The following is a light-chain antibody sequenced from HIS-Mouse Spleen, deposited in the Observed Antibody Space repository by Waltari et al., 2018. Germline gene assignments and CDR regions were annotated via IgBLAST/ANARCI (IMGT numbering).Light chain of an antibody. V-gene: IGLV2-11*01. CDR2: DVS. CDR1: SSDVGGYNY. J-gene: IGLJ1*01. Sequence: QSALTQPRSVSGSPGQSVTISCTGPSSDVGGYNYVSWYHPHPVKAPKLMIYDVSKRPSGVPDRFSGSKSGNTASLTISGLQAEDEADYYCCSYAGSYTGVFGTGTKVTVL. CDR3: CSYAGSYTGV.